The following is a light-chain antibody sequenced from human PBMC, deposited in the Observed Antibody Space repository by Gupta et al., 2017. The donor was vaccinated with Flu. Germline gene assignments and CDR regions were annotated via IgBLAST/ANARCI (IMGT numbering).Light chain of an antibody. V-gene: IGKV1-39*01. Sequence: DIQMTQSPSSLSASIGDRVTITCRTSQTISSYLNLYQQKPGKAPKVLIYASSVLQSGVPARFSGSGSGTDFTLTISRLQPEDFATYYCQHSGTFGPGTKVDI. CDR1: QTISSY. J-gene: IGKJ3*01. CDR2: ASS. CDR3: QHSGT.